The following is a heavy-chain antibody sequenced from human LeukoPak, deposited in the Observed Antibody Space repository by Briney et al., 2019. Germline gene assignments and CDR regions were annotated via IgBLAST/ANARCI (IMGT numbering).Heavy chain of an antibody. CDR1: GFTFSDHY. CDR3: AREGEYCNSATCCTYFHY. J-gene: IGHJ4*02. Sequence: GGSLRLSCAASGFTFSDHYRDWVRQAPGKGLEWVGRIYNEANSYTTEYAAWVKGRFSISRDNSKNSLYLQKNSLKTEDTGVYFCAREGEYCNSATCCTYFHYWGQGTLVTVSS. CDR2: IYNEANSYTT. V-gene: IGHV3-72*01. D-gene: IGHD2-2*02.